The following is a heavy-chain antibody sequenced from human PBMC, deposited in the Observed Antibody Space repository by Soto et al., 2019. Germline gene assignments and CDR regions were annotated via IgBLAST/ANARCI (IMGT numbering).Heavy chain of an antibody. CDR3: ARHGFYGDYSSNYFDP. CDR2: IYPSDSTT. Sequence: GESLKISCKGSGYRFTNYWIAWVRQMPVKVLEYMGIIYPSDSTTRYSPSFQGQVTISADKSISTAYLQWNSLKASDTAMYYCARHGFYGDYSSNYFDPWGQGTLVTVSS. J-gene: IGHJ5*02. V-gene: IGHV5-51*01. CDR1: GYRFTNYW. D-gene: IGHD4-17*01.